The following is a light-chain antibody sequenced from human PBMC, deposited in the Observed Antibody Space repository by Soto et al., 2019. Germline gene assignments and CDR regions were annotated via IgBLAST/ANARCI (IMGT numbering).Light chain of an antibody. J-gene: IGKJ4*01. CDR1: QSVLSSSNNKNY. V-gene: IGKV4-1*01. CDR3: QQHYSTPLT. CDR2: WAS. Sequence: DIVMTQSPDSLAVSLGERATINCKSSQSVLSSSNNKNYLAWYQQKPGQPPKLLIYWASTRESGVPDRFSGSGDGTDFILTISSLQAEDVAVYYCQQHYSTPLTFGGGTKVDIK.